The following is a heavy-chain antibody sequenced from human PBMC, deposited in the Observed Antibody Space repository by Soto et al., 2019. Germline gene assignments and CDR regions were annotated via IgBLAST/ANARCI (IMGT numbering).Heavy chain of an antibody. CDR3: ACDSSGYYYDY. J-gene: IGHJ4*02. V-gene: IGHV1-69*05. D-gene: IGHD3-22*01. CDR1: GGTFSSYA. Sequence: SVKVSCKAPGGTFSSYAISWVRQAPGQGLEWMGGIIPIFGTANYAQKLQGRVTMTTDTSTSTAYMELRSLRSDDTAVYYCACDSSGYYYDYWGQGTLVTVSS. CDR2: IIPIFGTA.